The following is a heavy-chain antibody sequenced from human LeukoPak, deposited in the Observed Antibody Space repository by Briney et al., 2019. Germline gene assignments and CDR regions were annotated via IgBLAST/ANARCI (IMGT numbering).Heavy chain of an antibody. CDR3: ARDRRDYSNYNWFDP. D-gene: IGHD4-11*01. CDR2: IYTSGST. Sequence: SETLSLTCSVSIGSISSGSYYWSWIRQPAGKGLEWIGRIYTSGSTNYNPSLKSRVTMSVDTSKNQFSLKLSSVTAADTAVYYCARDRRDYSNYNWFDPWGQGTLVTVSS. V-gene: IGHV4-61*02. CDR1: IGSISSGSYY. J-gene: IGHJ5*02.